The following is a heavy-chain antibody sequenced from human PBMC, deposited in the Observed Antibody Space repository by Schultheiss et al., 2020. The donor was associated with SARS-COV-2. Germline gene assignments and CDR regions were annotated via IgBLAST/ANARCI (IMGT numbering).Heavy chain of an antibody. D-gene: IGHD4-11*01. CDR2: IIPIFGTA. Sequence: SVKVSCKASGGTFSSYAISWVRQAPGQGLEWMGGIIPIFGTANYAQKFQGRVTITADESTSTAYMELSSLRSEDTAVYYCARVMEAVTGYYYGMDVWGQGTTVTVSS. CDR3: ARVMEAVTGYYYGMDV. V-gene: IGHV1-69*13. CDR1: GGTFSSYA. J-gene: IGHJ6*02.